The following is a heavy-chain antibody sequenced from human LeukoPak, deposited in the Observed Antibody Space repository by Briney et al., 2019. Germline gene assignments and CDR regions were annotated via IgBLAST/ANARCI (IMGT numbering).Heavy chain of an antibody. CDR3: ASSIAVAGNEYFQH. CDR1: GGSASDYY. CDR2: IYYTGST. D-gene: IGHD6-19*01. V-gene: IGHV4-59*02. Sequence: SETLSLTCTVSGGSASDYYWSWIRQSPGKGLEWIGYIYYTGSTSYNPSLRSRVTMSADTSKSQFSLNLSSVTAADTAVYYCASSIAVAGNEYFQHWGQGTLVTVSS. J-gene: IGHJ1*01.